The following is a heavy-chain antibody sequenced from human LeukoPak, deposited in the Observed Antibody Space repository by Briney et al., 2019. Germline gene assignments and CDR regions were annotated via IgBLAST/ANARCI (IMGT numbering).Heavy chain of an antibody. CDR3: ARDYWFDP. J-gene: IGHJ5*02. CDR2: ISSAGTTK. V-gene: IGHV3-48*03. Sequence: GGSLRLSCAASGFTFSSYEMNWVRQAPGKGLEWISYISSAGTTKIYAHSVKGRFTISRDNAKNSLYLQMNSLRAEDTAVYYCARDYWFDPWGHGTLVTVSS. CDR1: GFTFSSYE.